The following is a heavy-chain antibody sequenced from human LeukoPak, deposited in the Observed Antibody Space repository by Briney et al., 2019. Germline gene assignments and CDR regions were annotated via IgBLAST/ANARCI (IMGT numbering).Heavy chain of an antibody. CDR3: AKDPYYDFWSGYKNWFDP. D-gene: IGHD3-3*01. J-gene: IGHJ5*02. V-gene: IGHV3-23*01. CDR1: GFTFSSYA. Sequence: PGGSLRLSCAASGFTFSSYAMSWVRQAPGKGLEWVSAISGSGGSTYYAGSVKGRFTISRDSSKNTLYLQMNSLRAEDTAVYYCAKDPYYDFWSGYKNWFDPWGQGTLVTVSS. CDR2: ISGSGGST.